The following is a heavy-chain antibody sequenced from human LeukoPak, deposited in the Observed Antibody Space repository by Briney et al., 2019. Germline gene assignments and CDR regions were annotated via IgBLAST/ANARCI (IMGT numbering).Heavy chain of an antibody. V-gene: IGHV3-53*01. CDR2: IHSDGTT. J-gene: IGHJ4*02. CDR1: GLTVSDNY. CDR3: ARDKGTGDRERFDY. Sequence: GGSLRLSCAASGLTVSDNYMSWARQAPGKGLEWVSVIHSDGTTLYAVAVKGRFTISRDNSKNTLYLQMNSLRADDTGVYYCARDKGTGDRERFDYRGQGTLVTVSS. D-gene: IGHD7-27*01.